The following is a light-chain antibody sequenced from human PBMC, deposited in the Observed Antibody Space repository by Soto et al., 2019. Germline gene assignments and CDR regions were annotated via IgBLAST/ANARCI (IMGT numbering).Light chain of an antibody. CDR1: QSISSW. J-gene: IGKJ4*01. CDR3: QQYNSYSLT. V-gene: IGKV1-5*03. Sequence: DIQITQSPSTLSASVGDRVTIAWRASQSISSWLAWYQQTPGKAPKLLIYKASSLESGVPSRFRGSGSGTEFTLTISRLQPDDFETYYCQQYNSYSLTFGGGTKV. CDR2: KAS.